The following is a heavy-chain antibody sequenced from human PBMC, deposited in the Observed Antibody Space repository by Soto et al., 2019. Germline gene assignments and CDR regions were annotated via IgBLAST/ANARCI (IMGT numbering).Heavy chain of an antibody. CDR3: ASSGGSDH. J-gene: IGHJ4*02. CDR2: IQSDGSSI. CDR1: GFIFNNYW. Sequence: EVQMVESGGGLVQPGGSLRLSCAASGFIFNNYWMHWVRQVPGKGLMWVSRIQSDGSSIDYADSVKGRFTISRDNARNTVYLQMSSLRVEDTAVYYCASSGGSDHWGQGTLVTVSS. V-gene: IGHV3-74*01. D-gene: IGHD5-12*01.